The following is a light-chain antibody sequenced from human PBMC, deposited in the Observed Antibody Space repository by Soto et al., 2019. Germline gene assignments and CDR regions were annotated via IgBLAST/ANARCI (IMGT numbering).Light chain of an antibody. CDR2: EVS. V-gene: IGLV2-23*02. Sequence: QSVLTQPASVSGSPGQSITISCTGTSSDVGSYNLVSWYQQHPGKAPKLMIYEVSKRPSGVSNRFSGSKSGNTASLTISGLQAEDEADYYCCLYAGSRVFGTGPKVAVL. J-gene: IGLJ1*01. CDR3: CLYAGSRV. CDR1: SSDVGSYNL.